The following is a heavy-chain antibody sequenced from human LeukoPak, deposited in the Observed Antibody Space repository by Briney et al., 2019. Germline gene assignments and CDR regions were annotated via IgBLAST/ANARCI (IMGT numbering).Heavy chain of an antibody. CDR3: ARAYNWNDVFDY. CDR2: INPSGGST. CDR1: GYTFTSYY. J-gene: IGHJ4*02. V-gene: IGHV1-46*01. D-gene: IGHD1-1*01. Sequence: ASVKVSCKASGYTFTSYYMHWVRQAPGQGLEWMGIINPSGGSTSYAQKFQGRVTMTRDTSTSTVYIELSSLGSEDTAVYYCARAYNWNDVFDYWGQGTLVTVSS.